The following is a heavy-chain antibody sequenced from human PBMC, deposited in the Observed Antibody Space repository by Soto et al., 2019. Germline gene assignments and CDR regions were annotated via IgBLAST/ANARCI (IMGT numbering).Heavy chain of an antibody. J-gene: IGHJ6*02. CDR2: ISAYNGNT. D-gene: IGHD2-2*01. CDR1: GYTFTSYG. V-gene: IGHV1-18*01. CDR3: ARGRVDIVLVPAAMGPNYYYYGMDV. Sequence: QVQLVQSGAEVKKPGASVKVSCKASGYTFTSYGISWVRQAPGQGLEWMGWISAYNGNTNYAQKLQGRVTMTTDTCTSTAYMELRSLRSDDTAVYYCARGRVDIVLVPAAMGPNYYYYGMDVWGQGTTVTVSS.